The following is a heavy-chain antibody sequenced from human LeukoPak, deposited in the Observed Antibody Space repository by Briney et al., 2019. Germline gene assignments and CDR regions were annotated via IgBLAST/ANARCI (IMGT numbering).Heavy chain of an antibody. CDR2: IIPILGIA. Sequence: GASVKVSCKASGGTFSSYTISWVRQAPGQGLEWMGRIIPILGIANYAQKFQGRVTITADKSTSTAYMELSSLRSEDTAVYYCASWGDGSCSSTSCYTLDYWGQGTLVTVSS. J-gene: IGHJ4*02. D-gene: IGHD2-2*02. V-gene: IGHV1-69*02. CDR3: ASWGDGSCSSTSCYTLDY. CDR1: GGTFSSYT.